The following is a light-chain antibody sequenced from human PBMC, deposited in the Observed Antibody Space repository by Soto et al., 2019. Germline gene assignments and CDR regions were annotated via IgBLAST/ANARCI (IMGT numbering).Light chain of an antibody. CDR1: QSVSSY. Sequence: EIVLTPSPATLSLSPGERATLSCRASQSVSSYLAWYQQKPGQAPRLLIYDASTRATGIPARFSGSGSGTEFTLTISSLQSEDFAVYYCQQYNNWPPWTFGQGTKVDIK. J-gene: IGKJ1*01. CDR3: QQYNNWPPWT. V-gene: IGKV3-15*01. CDR2: DAS.